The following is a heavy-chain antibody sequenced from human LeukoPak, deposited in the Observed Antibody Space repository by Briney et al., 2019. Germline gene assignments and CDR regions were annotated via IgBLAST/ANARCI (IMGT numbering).Heavy chain of an antibody. Sequence: GGSLRLSCAASGFTFSSYSMNWVRQAPGKGLEWVSYISSSSSTIYYADSVKGRFTITRDDAKNSLYLQMNSLRAEDTAVYYCARGGRKAVAGTPNWFDPWGQGTLVTVSS. V-gene: IGHV3-48*01. J-gene: IGHJ5*02. CDR2: ISSSSSTI. CDR1: GFTFSSYS. CDR3: ARGGRKAVAGTPNWFDP. D-gene: IGHD6-19*01.